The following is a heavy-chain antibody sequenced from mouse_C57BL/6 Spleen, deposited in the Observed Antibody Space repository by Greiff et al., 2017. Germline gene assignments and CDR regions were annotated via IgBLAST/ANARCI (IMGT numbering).Heavy chain of an antibody. Sequence: EVQGVESGGGLVKPGGSLKLSCAASGFTFSSYAMSWVRQTPEKRLEWVATISDGGSYTYYPDNVKGRFTISRENAKNDLYLQMSHLKSEDTAMYYCAREGITTVVANAMDYWGQGTSVTVSS. J-gene: IGHJ4*01. D-gene: IGHD1-1*01. CDR1: GFTFSSYA. CDR2: ISDGGSYT. CDR3: AREGITTVVANAMDY. V-gene: IGHV5-4*01.